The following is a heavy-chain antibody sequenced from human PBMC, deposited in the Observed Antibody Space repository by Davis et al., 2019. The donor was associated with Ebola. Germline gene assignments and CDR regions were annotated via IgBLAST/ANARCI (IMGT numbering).Heavy chain of an antibody. J-gene: IGHJ6*02. Sequence: AASVKVSCKASRYTFTSYYMHWVRQARGQGLEWMGIINPSGGSTSYAQKFQGRVTMTRDTSTSTVYMELSSLRSEDTAVYYCARDDPYDYIWGSYAGSGMDVWGQGTTVTVSS. D-gene: IGHD3-16*01. V-gene: IGHV1-46*01. CDR1: RYTFTSYY. CDR2: INPSGGST. CDR3: ARDDPYDYIWGSYAGSGMDV.